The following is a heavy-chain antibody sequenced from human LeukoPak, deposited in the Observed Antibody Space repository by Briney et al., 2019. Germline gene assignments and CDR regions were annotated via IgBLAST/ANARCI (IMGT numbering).Heavy chain of an antibody. Sequence: PGGSLRLSCAASGFTFSSYDMHWVRQATGKGLEWVSAIGTAGDTYYPGSVKGRFTISRENAKNSLYLQMNSLRAGDTAVYYCARSSSNDYGDYSDYYYYGMDVWGQGTTVTVSS. CDR1: GFTFSSYD. J-gene: IGHJ6*02. D-gene: IGHD4-17*01. V-gene: IGHV3-13*01. CDR3: ARSSSNDYGDYSDYYYYGMDV. CDR2: IGTAGDT.